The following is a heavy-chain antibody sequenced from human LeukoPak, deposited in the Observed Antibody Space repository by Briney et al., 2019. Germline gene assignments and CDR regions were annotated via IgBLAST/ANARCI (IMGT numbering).Heavy chain of an antibody. CDR2: IYTSGST. V-gene: IGHV4-61*02. J-gene: IGHJ4*02. CDR1: GGSISSGSYY. Sequence: SQTLSLTCTVSGGSISSGSYYWSWIRQPAGKGLEWIGRIYTSGSTYYNPSLKSRVTISVDTSKNQFSLKLKSVTAADTAVYYCARVRMGGYTYRQSYHIDYWGQGTLVTVSS. D-gene: IGHD5-18*01. CDR3: ARVRMGGYTYRQSYHIDY.